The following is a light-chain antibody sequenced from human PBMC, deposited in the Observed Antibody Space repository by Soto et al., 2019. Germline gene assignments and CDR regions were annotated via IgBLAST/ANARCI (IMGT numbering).Light chain of an antibody. J-gene: IGLJ2*01. CDR1: SSDVGGYDY. CDR2: EVS. CDR3: SSYTNGNKHMV. V-gene: IGLV2-14*01. Sequence: QSVLTQPASVSGSPGQSITISCTGTSSDVGGYDYVSWYQQHPAKTPKLIIFEVSNRPSGIPDRYAASKSGNTASLTISGLQAEDEAHYYCSSYTNGNKHMVFGGGTKLTV.